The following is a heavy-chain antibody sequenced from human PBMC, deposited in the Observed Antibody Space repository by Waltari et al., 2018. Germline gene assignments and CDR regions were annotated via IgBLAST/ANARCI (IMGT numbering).Heavy chain of an antibody. CDR3: AARRRSSGAGFDP. J-gene: IGHJ5*02. V-gene: IGHV4-34*02. CDR2: ITHTGTT. D-gene: IGHD6-6*01. Sequence: QVQLQQWGAGLLKPSATQSLTCAVSGGSFSGYYWTWIRQPPGKGLEWIGDITHTGTTNYNSSLKSRVTMSIDTSKNQFSLTVTSVTAADTAIYYCAARRRSSGAGFDPWGQGTLVTVSS. CDR1: GGSFSGYY.